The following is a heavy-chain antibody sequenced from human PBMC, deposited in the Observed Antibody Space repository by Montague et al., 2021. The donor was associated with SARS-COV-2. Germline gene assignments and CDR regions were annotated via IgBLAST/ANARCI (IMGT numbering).Heavy chain of an antibody. D-gene: IGHD2-2*01. CDR3: ARSQDCSTTSCHFDY. CDR2: IYYSGST. J-gene: IGHJ4*02. V-gene: IGHV4-59*08. Sequence: SETLSLTCTVSGGSISSYYWSWIRQPPVKGLELIGYIYYSGSTNYNPSLNSRVTISVDTPKNQFSMKLSSVTAADTAVYYCARSQDCSTTSCHFDYWGQGTLVTVSS. CDR1: GGSISSYY.